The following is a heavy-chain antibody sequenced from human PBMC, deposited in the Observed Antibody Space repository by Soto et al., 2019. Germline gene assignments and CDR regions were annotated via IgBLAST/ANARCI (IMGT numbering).Heavy chain of an antibody. CDR3: ARDGTPQLERTYYYYGMDV. V-gene: IGHV3-30-3*01. CDR2: ISYDGSNK. Sequence: QVQLVESGGGVVQPGRSLRLSCAASGFTFSSYAMHWVGQAPGKGLEWVAVISYDGSNKYYADSVKGRFTISRDNSKNTLYLQMNSLRAEDTAVYYCARDGTPQLERTYYYYGMDVWGQGTTVTVSS. CDR1: GFTFSSYA. J-gene: IGHJ6*02. D-gene: IGHD1-1*01.